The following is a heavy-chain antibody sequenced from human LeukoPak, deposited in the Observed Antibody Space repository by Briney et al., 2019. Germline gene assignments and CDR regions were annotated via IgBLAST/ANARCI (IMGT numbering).Heavy chain of an antibody. CDR2: IHNNGDS. V-gene: IGHV4-59*01. CDR1: GDSIRSYY. J-gene: IGHJ4*02. D-gene: IGHD3-22*01. Sequence: PSETLSLTCIVSGDSIRSYYWNWIRQAPGKALELIGHIHNNGDSAYNFSLKSRVTISMDTAKNQFSLKLSSVTSADTAVYYCGRWGYFDSGNYFVVDYWGQGTVVTVSS. CDR3: GRWGYFDSGNYFVVDY.